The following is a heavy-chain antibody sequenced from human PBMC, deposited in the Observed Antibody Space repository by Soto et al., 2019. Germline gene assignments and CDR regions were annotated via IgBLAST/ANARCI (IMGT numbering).Heavy chain of an antibody. Sequence: SGPTLGNPTQTLTLTCTLSGLSLSTSERCVTWIRQPPGKALEWLARIDWDDDKYYTTSMKTRLTISKDTSKNQVVLTMTNMDPVDTATYYCARIPGYCVSSNCYSRHGHDTLAIWGQGTVVPVSS. CDR1: GLSLSTSERC. V-gene: IGHV2-70*11. CDR3: ARIPGYCVSSNCYSRHGHDTLAI. CDR2: IDWDDDK. J-gene: IGHJ3*02. D-gene: IGHD2-2*01.